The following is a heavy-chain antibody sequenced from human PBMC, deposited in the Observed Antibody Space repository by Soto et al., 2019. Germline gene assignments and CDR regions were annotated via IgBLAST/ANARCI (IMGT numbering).Heavy chain of an antibody. Sequence: SETLSLTCTVSGGTIRNYYWSWIRQAPGKRLEWIGYIYYTTNYNPSLKSRVTISVDTSKKQFSLKLSSVTAADTAVYYCARGGVSSTWYYYYAMDVWGQGTTVTVSS. CDR1: GGTIRNYY. J-gene: IGHJ6*02. V-gene: IGHV4-59*01. CDR2: IYYTT. CDR3: ARGGVSSTWYYYYAMDV. D-gene: IGHD6-13*01.